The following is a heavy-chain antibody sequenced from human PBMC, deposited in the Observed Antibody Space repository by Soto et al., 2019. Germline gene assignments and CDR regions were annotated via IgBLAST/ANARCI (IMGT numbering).Heavy chain of an antibody. V-gene: IGHV5-51*01. Sequence: EVQLVQSGAEVKKPGESLKISCKDSGYSFTSYWIGWVRQMPGKGLEWMGIIYPGDSDTRYSPSFQGQVTISADKSISTAYLQWSSLKASDTAMYYCARLSYSSGWYVGGGMDVWGQGTTVTVSS. D-gene: IGHD6-19*01. CDR2: IYPGDSDT. J-gene: IGHJ6*02. CDR1: GYSFTSYW. CDR3: ARLSYSSGWYVGGGMDV.